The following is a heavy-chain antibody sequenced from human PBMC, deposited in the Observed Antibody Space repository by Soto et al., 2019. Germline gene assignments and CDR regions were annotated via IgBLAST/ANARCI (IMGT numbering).Heavy chain of an antibody. D-gene: IGHD3-22*01. V-gene: IGHV3-21*01. CDR3: ARDLXAYYYESSGFQGVAFDI. Sequence: GGSLRLSCAASGFSFSGYTMNWVRQAPGKGLEWVSTISSSSSYIYYADSLKGRFTISRDNARNSLSLHRNSLRAEDTAVYYCARDLXAYYYESSGFQGVAFDIWGQGTMVTVSS. J-gene: IGHJ3*02. CDR1: GFSFSGYT. CDR2: ISSSSSYI.